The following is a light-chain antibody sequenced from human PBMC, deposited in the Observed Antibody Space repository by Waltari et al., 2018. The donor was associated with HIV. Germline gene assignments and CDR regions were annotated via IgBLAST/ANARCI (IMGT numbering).Light chain of an antibody. CDR1: RSDVGAYNF. CDR3: CSYAGRNTYV. V-gene: IGLV2-23*01. Sequence: QSGLTQPASVSGSPGQLITISCSGPRSDVGAYNFVSWYRQNPGKAPQVIIFQDTKRPSGISDRFSGSKSGKTASLTISGLRLEDQGNYYCCSYAGRNTYVFGSGTEVSVL. CDR2: QDT. J-gene: IGLJ1*01.